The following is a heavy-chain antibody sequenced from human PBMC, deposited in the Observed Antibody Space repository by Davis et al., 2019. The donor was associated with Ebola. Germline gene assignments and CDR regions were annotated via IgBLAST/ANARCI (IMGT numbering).Heavy chain of an antibody. CDR1: GYTFTDYY. D-gene: IGHD6-13*01. V-gene: IGHV1-2*02. CDR2: INPNSGGT. J-gene: IGHJ4*02. Sequence: ASVTVSCKASGYTFTDYYMHWVRQAPGQGLEWMGWINPNSGGTNYAQKFQGRVTVTRDTSINTVYMELRRLRSDDTALYYCARDFVPSAGASGNVDSWGQGTLVIVSS. CDR3: ARDFVPSAGASGNVDS.